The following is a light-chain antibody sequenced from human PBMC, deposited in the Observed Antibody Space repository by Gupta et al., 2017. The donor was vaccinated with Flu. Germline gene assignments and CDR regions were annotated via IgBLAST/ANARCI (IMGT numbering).Light chain of an antibody. J-gene: IGKJ4*01. V-gene: IGKV4-1*01. Sequence: DIVMTQSPEFLAVSLGERATIRCRSGQSLFHNSKKKDFLAWYQHKSGQPPKVLIYWASTRQSGVPDRFSGSGSGTDFTLTISSVQAEDVAVYYCQQYFSSPQSFGGGTTVEI. CDR3: QQYFSSPQS. CDR1: QSLFHNSKKKDF. CDR2: WAS.